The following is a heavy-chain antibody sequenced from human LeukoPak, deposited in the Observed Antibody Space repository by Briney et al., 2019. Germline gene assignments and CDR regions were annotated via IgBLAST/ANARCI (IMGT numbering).Heavy chain of an antibody. CDR1: GGSISSSSYY. CDR2: IYYSGST. D-gene: IGHD2-15*01. V-gene: IGHV4-39*07. J-gene: IGHJ3*02. CDR3: ARDVWACSGGSCYSGNAFDI. Sequence: SETLSLTCTVSGGSISSSSYYWGWIRQPPGKGLEWIGSIYYSGSTYYNPALKSRVTISVDTSKNQFSLKLSSVTAADTAVYYCARDVWACSGGSCYSGNAFDIWGQGTMVTVSS.